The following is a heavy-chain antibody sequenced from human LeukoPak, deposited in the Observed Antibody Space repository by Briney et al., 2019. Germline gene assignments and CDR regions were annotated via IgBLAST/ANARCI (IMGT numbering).Heavy chain of an antibody. CDR2: IDSDGSIR. J-gene: IGHJ4*02. CDR3: ARGYYGSGLDY. D-gene: IGHD3-10*01. Sequence: PGGSLRLSCAASGFTFSTYWMHWVRQAPGKGLVWVSRIDSDGSIRTYADSVKGRFTISRDNAKNTLYLQMNSLRAEDTAVYYCARGYYGSGLDYWGQGTLVTVSS. V-gene: IGHV3-74*01. CDR1: GFTFSTYW.